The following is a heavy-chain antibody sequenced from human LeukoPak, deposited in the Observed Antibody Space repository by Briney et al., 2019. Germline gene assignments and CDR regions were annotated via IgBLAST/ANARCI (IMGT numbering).Heavy chain of an antibody. CDR3: ARESGNGYSSGWYPYYYYGMDV. D-gene: IGHD6-19*01. CDR1: GFTFSSYW. Sequence: GGSLRLSCAASGFTFSSYWMSWVRQAPGKGLEWVATIKQDGSEKYYVDSVKGRFTISRDNAKNSLYLQMNSLRAEDTAVYYCARESGNGYSSGWYPYYYYGMDVWGQGTTVTVSS. V-gene: IGHV3-7*01. J-gene: IGHJ6*02. CDR2: IKQDGSEK.